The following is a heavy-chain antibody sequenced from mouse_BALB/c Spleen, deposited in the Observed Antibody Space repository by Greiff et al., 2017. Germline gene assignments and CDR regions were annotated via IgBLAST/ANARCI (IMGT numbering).Heavy chain of an antibody. CDR3: ARSRDYASFAY. J-gene: IGHJ3*01. CDR1: GFTFSSFG. V-gene: IGHV5-17*02. Sequence: EVKVVESGGGLVQPGGSRKLSCAASGFTFSSFGMHWVRQAPEKGLEWVAYISSGSSTIYYADTVKGRFTISRDNPKNTLFLQMTSLRSEDTAMYYCARSRDYASFAYWGQGTLVTVSA. D-gene: IGHD2-4*01. CDR2: ISSGSSTI.